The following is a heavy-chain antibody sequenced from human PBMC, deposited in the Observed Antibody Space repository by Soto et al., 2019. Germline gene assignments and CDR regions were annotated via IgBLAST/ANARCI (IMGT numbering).Heavy chain of an antibody. V-gene: IGHV4-39*01. CDR2: IYYSGST. CDR3: ARHSRWQQLVQISWFDP. Sequence: PSETLSLTWTVSGGSISGYYWVWIRQPPGKGLEWIGSIYYSGSTYYNPSLKSRVTISVDTSKNQFSLKLSSVTAADTAVYYCARHSRWQQLVQISWFDPWGQGTLVTVSS. J-gene: IGHJ5*02. D-gene: IGHD6-13*01. CDR1: GGSISGYY.